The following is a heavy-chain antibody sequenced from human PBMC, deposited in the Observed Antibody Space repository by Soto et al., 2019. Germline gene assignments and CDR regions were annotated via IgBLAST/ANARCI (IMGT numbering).Heavy chain of an antibody. CDR3: AKSGVRGVIIRYFDY. D-gene: IGHD3-10*01. J-gene: IGHJ4*02. CDR1: GFTFSSYA. CDR2: ISGSGGST. Sequence: GGSLRLSCAASGFTFSSYAMSWVRQAPGKGLEWVSAISGSGGSTYYADSVKGRFTISRDNSKNTLYLQMNSPRAEDTAVYYCAKSGVRGVIIRYFDYWGQGTLVTVSS. V-gene: IGHV3-23*01.